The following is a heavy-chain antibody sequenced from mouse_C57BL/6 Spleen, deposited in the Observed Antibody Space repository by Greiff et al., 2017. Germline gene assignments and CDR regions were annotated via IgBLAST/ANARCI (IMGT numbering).Heavy chain of an antibody. J-gene: IGHJ3*01. D-gene: IGHD2-3*01. Sequence: EVKLMESGAELVKPGASVKLSCTASGFNIRDYYMHWVQQRTEQGLEWIGRIDPVDGETKYAPKFPGKATITSDTSSNTSYLQLSSLTSEDTAVYYCARSGNGYYRGFAYWGQGTRVTVSA. CDR1: GFNIRDYY. CDR3: ARSGNGYYRGFAY. CDR2: IDPVDGET. V-gene: IGHV14-2*01.